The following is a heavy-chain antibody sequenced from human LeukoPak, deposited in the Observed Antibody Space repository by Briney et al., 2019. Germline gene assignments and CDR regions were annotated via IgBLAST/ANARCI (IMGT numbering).Heavy chain of an antibody. D-gene: IGHD3-22*01. CDR1: GGTFSSYA. Sequence: SVKVSCKASGGTFSSYAISWVRQAPGQGLEWMGGIIPIFGTANYAQKFQGRVTITADESTSTAYMELSSLRSEDTAVYYCARGSLSYYDSSGYPPGAFDIWXXXXXXTVSX. CDR2: IIPIFGTA. CDR3: ARGSLSYYDSSGYPPGAFDI. J-gene: IGHJ3*02. V-gene: IGHV1-69*13.